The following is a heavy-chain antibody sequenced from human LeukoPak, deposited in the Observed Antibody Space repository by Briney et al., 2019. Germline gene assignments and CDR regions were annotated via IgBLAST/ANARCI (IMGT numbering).Heavy chain of an antibody. CDR2: IYYSGST. CDR1: GGSISSSSYY. V-gene: IGHV4-39*07. CDR3: ARNSIAAAVPDY. Sequence: PSETLSLTCTVSGGSISSSSYYWGWIRQPPGKGLEWIGSIYYSGSTYYNPSLKSRVTISVDTSKNQFSLKLSSVTAADTAVYYCARNSIAAAVPDYWGQGTLVTVSS. J-gene: IGHJ4*02. D-gene: IGHD6-13*01.